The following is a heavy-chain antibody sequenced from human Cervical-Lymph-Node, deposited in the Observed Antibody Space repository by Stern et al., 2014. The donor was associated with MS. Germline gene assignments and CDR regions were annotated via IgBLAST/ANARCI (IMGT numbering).Heavy chain of an antibody. D-gene: IGHD3-16*01. Sequence: VQLVQSGAELKKPGASVKVSCKSSGYTFTDYYLHWVRQAPGQGLEWVGWIDPYNGCTNHAPKFEARVTITRVPSIGTAYMEWRGLTSDDTAVYYCARGIPIMDSVLSPFMYSFESWGQGTQITVSS. CDR2: IDPYNGCT. CDR3: ARGIPIMDSVLSPFMYSFES. V-gene: IGHV1-2*02. J-gene: IGHJ4*02. CDR1: GYTFTDYY.